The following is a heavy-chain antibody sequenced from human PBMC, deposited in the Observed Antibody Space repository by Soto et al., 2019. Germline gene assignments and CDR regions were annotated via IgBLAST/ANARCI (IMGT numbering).Heavy chain of an antibody. CDR1: GFSLSTREVG. CDR2: IYWDDDK. Sequence: QITLKESGPTLVKPTQTLTLTCTFSGFSLSTREVGVGWIRQPPGKALEWLALIYWDDDKRYSPSLKSRLTITNEPSKNLLILIMTNMDPAHTATYYCAPRAYYYGSGSYYTHWGQGPLVTVSS. CDR3: APRAYYYGSGSYYTH. D-gene: IGHD3-10*01. V-gene: IGHV2-5*02. J-gene: IGHJ4*02.